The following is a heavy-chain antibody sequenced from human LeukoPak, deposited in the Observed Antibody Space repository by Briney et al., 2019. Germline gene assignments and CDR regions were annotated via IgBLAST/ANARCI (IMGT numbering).Heavy chain of an antibody. CDR2: INHSGST. CDR3: ARTSIYYDSSGYRS. Sequence: SETLSLTCAVYGGSFSGYYWSWVRQPPGKGLEWIGEINHSGSTNYNPSLKSRVTISVDTSKNQFSLKLSSVTAADTAVYYCARTSIYYDSSGYRSWGQGTLVTVSS. D-gene: IGHD3-22*01. CDR1: GGSFSGYY. V-gene: IGHV4-34*01. J-gene: IGHJ5*02.